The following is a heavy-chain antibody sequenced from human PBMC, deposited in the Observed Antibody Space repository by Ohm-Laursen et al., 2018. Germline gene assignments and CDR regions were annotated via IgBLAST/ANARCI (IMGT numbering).Heavy chain of an antibody. V-gene: IGHV3-15*01. D-gene: IGHD3-10*01. Sequence: SLRLSCAASGFTFANAWMSWVRQTPGKGLEWVGRIKSKTDGGTTYYAAPVKGRFTISRDDSKNTLYVQMNSLKTEDTAVYYCTTESEGSEDNWGQGTLVTVSS. CDR3: TTESEGSEDN. CDR2: IKSKTDGGTT. CDR1: GFTFANAW. J-gene: IGHJ4*02.